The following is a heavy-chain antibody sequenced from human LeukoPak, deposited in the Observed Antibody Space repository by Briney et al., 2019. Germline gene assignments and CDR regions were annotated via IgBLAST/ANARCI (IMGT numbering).Heavy chain of an antibody. CDR2: VYYSGSS. CDR1: GDSITSNSFY. CDR3: ARDAESDTGDFLYFDY. D-gene: IGHD4-17*01. J-gene: IGHJ4*02. Sequence: SETLSLTCTVSGDSITSNSFYWGWIRQPPGKGLEWIGSVYYSGSSYSNPSLKRRVTISVDTPKNQFSLKVTSVTAADTAVYYCARDAESDTGDFLYFDYWGQGTLVTVSS. V-gene: IGHV4-39*07.